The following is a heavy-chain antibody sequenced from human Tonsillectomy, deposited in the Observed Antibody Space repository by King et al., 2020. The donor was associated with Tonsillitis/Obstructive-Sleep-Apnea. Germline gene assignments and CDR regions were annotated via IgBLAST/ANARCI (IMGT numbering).Heavy chain of an antibody. V-gene: IGHV4-39*01. CDR2: IYYSGDT. CDR3: ARHARETIFGVVITYFDY. D-gene: IGHD3-3*01. J-gene: IGHJ4*02. Sequence: QLQESGPGLVKPSETLSLTCTVSGGSITSSTYYWGWIRQPPGKGLEWIGTIYYSGDTYYNPSLKSRVTISVDTSKNQFSLKLSSVTAADTAVYYCARHARETIFGVVITYFDYWGQGTPVTVSS. CDR1: GGSITSSTYY.